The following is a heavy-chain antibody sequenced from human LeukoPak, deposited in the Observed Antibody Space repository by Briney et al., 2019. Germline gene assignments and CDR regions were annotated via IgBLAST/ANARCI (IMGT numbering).Heavy chain of an antibody. CDR2: VNSDGSFT. Sequence: PGGSLRLSCAASGFTFSNFWMHWVRQAPGKGLVWVSRVNSDGSFTNYADSVKGRFTISRDNAKNTVYLQMNSLRAEDRAVYYCVRGQRRGTTDYFDYWGQGTLVTVSS. CDR1: GFTFSNFW. D-gene: IGHD6-25*01. V-gene: IGHV3-74*01. CDR3: VRGQRRGTTDYFDY. J-gene: IGHJ4*02.